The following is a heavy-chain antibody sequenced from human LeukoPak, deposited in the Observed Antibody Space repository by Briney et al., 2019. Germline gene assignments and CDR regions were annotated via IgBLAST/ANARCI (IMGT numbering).Heavy chain of an antibody. V-gene: IGHV3-7*01. J-gene: IGHJ4*02. CDR2: IKQDGGET. CDR1: GFTFSSYG. Sequence: GGSLRLSCAASGFTFSSYGMAWVRQAPGKGLEWVASIKQDGGETFYVDSVKGRFTISRDNAKNSLYLQMNSLRAEDTAVYYCTREDHSNYNYWGQGTLVTVSS. CDR3: TREDHSNYNY. D-gene: IGHD4-11*01.